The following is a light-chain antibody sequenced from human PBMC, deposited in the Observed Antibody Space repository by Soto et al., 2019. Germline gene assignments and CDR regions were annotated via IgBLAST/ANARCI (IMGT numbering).Light chain of an antibody. V-gene: IGKV3-20*01. J-gene: IGKJ5*01. Sequence: EIVFTQSPGTLSLSPGEEATLSCRASQSVDSNYLAWYQQKPGQTPRLIIYGASGRADGIPHRFSGSGSGTDFTLTVSRLEPGDFAVYYCQQYGTSPITFGQGTRLEIK. CDR1: QSVDSNY. CDR2: GAS. CDR3: QQYGTSPIT.